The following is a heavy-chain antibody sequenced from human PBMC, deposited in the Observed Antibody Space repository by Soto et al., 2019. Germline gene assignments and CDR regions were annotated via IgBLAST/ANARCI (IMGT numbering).Heavy chain of an antibody. CDR1: GYTFTSYY. J-gene: IGHJ6*03. CDR2: INPSGGGT. CDR3: ARGDIVVVPAAMENYYYYYYMDV. D-gene: IGHD2-2*01. Sequence: GASVKVSCKASGYTFTSYYMHWVRQAPGQGLEWMGIINPSGGGTSYAQKFQGRVTMTRDTSTSTVYMELSSLRSEDTAVYYCARGDIVVVPAAMENYYYYYYMDVWGKGTTVTVSS. V-gene: IGHV1-46*03.